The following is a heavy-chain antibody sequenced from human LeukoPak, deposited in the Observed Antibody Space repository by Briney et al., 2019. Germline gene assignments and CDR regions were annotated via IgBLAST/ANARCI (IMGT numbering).Heavy chain of an antibody. CDR2: IKSDGST. V-gene: IGHV3-74*01. D-gene: IGHD3-22*01. J-gene: IGHJ1*01. Sequence: GGSLRLSCAASGFTFSSYWTHWVRQAPGKGLVWVSRIKSDGSTRYADSVKGRFTISRDNAKNTVSLQMNSLRAEDTGVYYCARAPSEIGGYYPEYFRHWGQGTLVTVSP. CDR1: GFTFSSYW. CDR3: ARAPSEIGGYYPEYFRH.